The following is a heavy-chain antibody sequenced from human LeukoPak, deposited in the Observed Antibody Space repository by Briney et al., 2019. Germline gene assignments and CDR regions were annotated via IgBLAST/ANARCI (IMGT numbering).Heavy chain of an antibody. CDR3: AKGGIGKYQLLFPLGT. Sequence: PGGSLRLSCAASGFTFSSYSMNWVRQAPGKGLEWVSSISSSSSYIYYADSVKGRFTISRDNAKNSLYLQMNSLRAEDTAVYYCAKGGIGKYQLLFPLGTWGQGTLVTVSS. D-gene: IGHD2-2*01. J-gene: IGHJ5*02. V-gene: IGHV3-21*04. CDR2: ISSSSSYI. CDR1: GFTFSSYS.